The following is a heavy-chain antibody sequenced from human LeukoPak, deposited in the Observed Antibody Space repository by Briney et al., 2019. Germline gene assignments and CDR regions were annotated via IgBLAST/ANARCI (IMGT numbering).Heavy chain of an antibody. Sequence: PSETLSLTCTVSGGSISSYYWSWIRQPAGKGLEWIGRIYTSGSTNYNPSLKSRVTMSVDTSKNQFSLKLSSVTAADTAVYYCARDFMVRGVKGYYYGMDVWGQGTTVTVSS. V-gene: IGHV4-4*07. D-gene: IGHD3-10*01. CDR2: IYTSGST. CDR1: GGSISSYY. CDR3: ARDFMVRGVKGYYYGMDV. J-gene: IGHJ6*02.